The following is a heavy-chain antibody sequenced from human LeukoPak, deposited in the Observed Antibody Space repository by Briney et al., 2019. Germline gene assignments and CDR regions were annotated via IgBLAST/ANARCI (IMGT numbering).Heavy chain of an antibody. D-gene: IGHD5-24*01. Sequence: GGSLRPSCAASGFTFSSYSMNCVRQAPGKGLEWVSYITSSSSTIYYADSVKGRFTISRDNAKNSLYLRMNSLRAEDTAVYYCARDGYNYDYYYMDVWGKGTTVTVSS. V-gene: IGHV3-48*01. CDR3: ARDGYNYDYYYMDV. J-gene: IGHJ6*03. CDR1: GFTFSSYS. CDR2: ITSSSSTI.